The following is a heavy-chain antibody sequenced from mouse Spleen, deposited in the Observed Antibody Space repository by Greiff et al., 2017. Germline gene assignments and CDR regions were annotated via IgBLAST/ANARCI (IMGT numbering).Heavy chain of an antibody. J-gene: IGHJ3*01. CDR2: IYPGDGDT. CDR1: GYTFTSYW. CDR3: AREGVRFSWFAY. V-gene: IGHV1-87*01. Sequence: VQLQQSGAELARPGASVKLSCKASGYTFTSYWMQWVKQRPGQGLEWIGAIYPGDGDTRYTQKFKGKATLTADKSSSTAYMQLSSLASEDSAVYYCAREGVRFSWFAYWGQGTLVTVSA. D-gene: IGHD1-1*01.